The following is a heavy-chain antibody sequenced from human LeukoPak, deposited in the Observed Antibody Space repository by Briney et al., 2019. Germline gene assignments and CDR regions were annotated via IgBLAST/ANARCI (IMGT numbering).Heavy chain of an antibody. J-gene: IGHJ5*02. CDR3: AGLYCSGGSCYYH. CDR1: GFTFSSYW. D-gene: IGHD2-15*01. CDR2: INSDGSTT. Sequence: GGSLRLSCAASGFTFSSYWMHWVRQAPGKGLVWVSRINSDGSTTSYADSVKGRFTISRDNAKNTLYLQMNSLRAEDTAVYYCAGLYCSGGSCYYHWGRGTLVTVSS. V-gene: IGHV3-74*01.